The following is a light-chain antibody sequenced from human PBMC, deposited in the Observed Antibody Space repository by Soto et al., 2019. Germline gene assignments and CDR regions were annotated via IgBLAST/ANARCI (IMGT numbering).Light chain of an antibody. Sequence: EIVLTQSPGTLSLSPGERATLSCRGSQSVSRSYLAWYQQKPGQAPRLLIYGASSRATGIPDRFSGSGSGTAFTLTISRLEPEDFAVYYCQQYGTSPWTFGQGTKVEIK. J-gene: IGKJ1*01. V-gene: IGKV3-20*01. CDR2: GAS. CDR1: QSVSRSY. CDR3: QQYGTSPWT.